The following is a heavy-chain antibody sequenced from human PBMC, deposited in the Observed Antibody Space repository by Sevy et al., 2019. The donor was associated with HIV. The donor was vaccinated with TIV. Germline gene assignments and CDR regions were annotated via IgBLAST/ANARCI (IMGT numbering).Heavy chain of an antibody. CDR1: GFTFSNYW. J-gene: IGHJ4*02. V-gene: IGHV3-23*01. CDR2: LSFGCGKI. Sequence: GGSLRLSCAVSGFTFSNYWMSWVRQAPGKGLEWVSTLSFGCGKINYADSVKGRFTISRDNSKSSVYLQMNNMRVEDTAVYYCAREGCTKPHDYWGQGTLVTVSS. D-gene: IGHD2-8*01. CDR3: AREGCTKPHDY.